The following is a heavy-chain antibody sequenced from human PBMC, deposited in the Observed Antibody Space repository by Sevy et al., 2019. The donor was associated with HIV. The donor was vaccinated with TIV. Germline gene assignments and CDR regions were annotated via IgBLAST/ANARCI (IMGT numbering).Heavy chain of an antibody. D-gene: IGHD2-2*02. Sequence: PETLSLTCSVSGDSINNYYWSWIRQPPGKGLEWIGYTSYSGTTNYSPSLKRRVDISVDTSIHQFSLKINSVTAADTAVYYCARLRWDVVDAPGATPGCYFDSWGQGILVTVSS. J-gene: IGHJ4*02. CDR2: TSYSGTT. CDR1: GDSINNYY. CDR3: ARLRWDVVDAPGATPGCYFDS. V-gene: IGHV4-59*12.